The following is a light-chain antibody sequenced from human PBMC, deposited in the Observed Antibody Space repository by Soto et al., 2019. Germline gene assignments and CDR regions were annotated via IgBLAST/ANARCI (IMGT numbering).Light chain of an antibody. CDR2: GAS. V-gene: IGKV3-15*01. J-gene: IGKJ1*01. CDR3: QQYKNWPPIT. CDR1: QSVGSD. Sequence: ETVMTQSPATLSVSPGGRASLSCSASQSVGSDLAWYQQKRGQAPRLLIYGASTRATGIPARFSGSASGTEFTLTISGLQSEDFAVYYCQQYKNWPPITFGQGTKVDNK.